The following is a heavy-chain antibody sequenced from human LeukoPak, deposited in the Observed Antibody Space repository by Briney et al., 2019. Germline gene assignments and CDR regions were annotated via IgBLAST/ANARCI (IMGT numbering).Heavy chain of an antibody. Sequence: GGSLRLSCAASGFTFSSYAMSWVRQAPGKGLERVSAISGSGGSTYYADSVKGRFTISRDNSKNTLYLQMNSLRAEDTAVYYCANFGDIPRGHAFDIWGQGTMVTVSS. V-gene: IGHV3-23*01. CDR1: GFTFSSYA. CDR2: ISGSGGST. CDR3: ANFGDIPRGHAFDI. D-gene: IGHD2-21*01. J-gene: IGHJ3*02.